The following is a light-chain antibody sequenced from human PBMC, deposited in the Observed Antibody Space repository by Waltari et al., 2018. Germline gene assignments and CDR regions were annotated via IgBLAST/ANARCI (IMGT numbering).Light chain of an antibody. CDR2: GAS. Sequence: EIVLTQSPGTLSLSPGERATLSCRASQSVNNNYLAWYQQKPGQPPRLLIYGASTRATGIPDRFRGSGSGTDFTLTISRLEPEDFAVFYCKQYTTSPEAFGGGTKVEIK. J-gene: IGKJ4*01. CDR1: QSVNNNY. CDR3: KQYTTSPEA. V-gene: IGKV3-20*01.